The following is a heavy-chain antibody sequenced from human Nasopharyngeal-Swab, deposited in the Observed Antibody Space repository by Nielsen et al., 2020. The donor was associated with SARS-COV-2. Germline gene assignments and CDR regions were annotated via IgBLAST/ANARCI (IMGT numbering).Heavy chain of an antibody. CDR2: LSYDGSNK. V-gene: IGHV3-30-3*01. J-gene: IGHJ4*02. D-gene: IGHD6-19*01. CDR1: GFTFSSYA. Sequence: SLKISCAASGFTFSSYAMHWVRQAPGKGLEWVAVLSYDGSNKYYADSVKGRFTISRDNSKNTLYLQMNSLRAEDTAVYYCARDKIRLALDYWGQGTLVTVSS. CDR3: ARDKIRLALDY.